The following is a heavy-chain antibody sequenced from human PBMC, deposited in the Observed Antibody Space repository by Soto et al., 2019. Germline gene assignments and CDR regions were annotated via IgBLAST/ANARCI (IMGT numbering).Heavy chain of an antibody. Sequence: XPVKVRCKASGYSFTSYAMDWVRRAPGQRLEWMGWINAGNGNTKYSQKFQGRVTITRDTSASTAYMELSSLRSEDTAVYYCARSPINGYFDWLLRFDYWGQGTLVTVSS. CDR1: GYSFTSYA. V-gene: IGHV1-3*01. D-gene: IGHD3-9*01. CDR3: ARSPINGYFDWLLRFDY. CDR2: INAGNGNT. J-gene: IGHJ4*02.